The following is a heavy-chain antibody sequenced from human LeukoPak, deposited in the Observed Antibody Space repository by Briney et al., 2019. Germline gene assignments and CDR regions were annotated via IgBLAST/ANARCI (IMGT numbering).Heavy chain of an antibody. J-gene: IGHJ4*02. CDR2: IKQDGSEK. V-gene: IGHV3-7*01. CDR1: GFTFSSYW. Sequence: GGSLRLSCAASGFTFSSYWMSWVRQAPGKGLEWVANIKQDGSEKYYVDSVKGRFTISRDNAKNSLYLQMNSLRAEDTAVYYCARGGVRYYDILTGYYDYWGQGTLVTVSS. CDR3: ARGGVRYYDILTGYYDY. D-gene: IGHD3-9*01.